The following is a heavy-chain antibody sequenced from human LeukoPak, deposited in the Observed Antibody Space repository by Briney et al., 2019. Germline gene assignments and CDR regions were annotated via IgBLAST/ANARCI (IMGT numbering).Heavy chain of an antibody. CDR2: IYTSGRT. CDR1: GGSISSSSSY. D-gene: IGHD6-19*01. J-gene: IGHJ6*03. Sequence: PSETLSLTCTVSGGSISSSSSYWNWIRQPAGKGLEWIGRIYTSGRTNYNPSLKSRVTISVDTSKNQFSLKLSSVTAADTAVYYCARDRYSSGWKYYYYYYMDVWGKGTTVTISS. V-gene: IGHV4-61*02. CDR3: ARDRYSSGWKYYYYYYMDV.